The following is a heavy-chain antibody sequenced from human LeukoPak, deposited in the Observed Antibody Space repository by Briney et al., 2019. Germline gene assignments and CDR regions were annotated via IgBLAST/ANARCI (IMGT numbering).Heavy chain of an antibody. CDR3: ARDLTGAFDY. CDR2: MYRTGTT. D-gene: IGHD3-9*01. J-gene: IGHJ4*02. V-gene: IGHV4-61*02. Sequence: SETLSLTCSVSGGSITSGYYYWSWIRQSPEKGLEWIGRMYRTGTTNYNPSPKSRVTMSRDTSKNQFSLNLSSVTAADTAVSYCARDLTGAFDYWGQGTLVTVSS. CDR1: GGSITSGYYY.